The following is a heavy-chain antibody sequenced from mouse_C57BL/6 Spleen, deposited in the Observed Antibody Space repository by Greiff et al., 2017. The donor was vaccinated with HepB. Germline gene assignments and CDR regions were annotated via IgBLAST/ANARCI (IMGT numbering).Heavy chain of an antibody. CDR3: ARDHGNPGYFDV. Sequence: EVKVVESGGGLVKPGGSLKLSCAASGFTFSSYAMSWVRQTPEKRLEWVATISDGGSYTYYPDNVKGRFTISRDNAKNNLYLQMSHLKSEDTAMYYCARDHGNPGYFDVWGTGTTVTVSS. CDR2: ISDGGSYT. CDR1: GFTFSSYA. J-gene: IGHJ1*03. D-gene: IGHD1-1*01. V-gene: IGHV5-4*01.